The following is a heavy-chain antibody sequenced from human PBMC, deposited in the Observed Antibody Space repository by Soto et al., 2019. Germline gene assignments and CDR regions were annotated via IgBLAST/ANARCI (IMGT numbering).Heavy chain of an antibody. D-gene: IGHD3-3*01. J-gene: IGHJ4*02. V-gene: IGHV1-18*01. Sequence: ASVKVSCKASGYTFTSYGISWVRQAPGQGLEWMGWISAYNGNTNYAQKLQGRVTMTTDTSTSTAYMELRSLRSDDTAVYYCARSGYYDFWSGYPYLDYWGQGPLVTVSS. CDR3: ARSGYYDFWSGYPYLDY. CDR2: ISAYNGNT. CDR1: GYTFTSYG.